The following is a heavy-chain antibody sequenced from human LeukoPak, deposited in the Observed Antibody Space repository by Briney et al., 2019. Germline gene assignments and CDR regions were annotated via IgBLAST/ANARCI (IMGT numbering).Heavy chain of an antibody. CDR3: ARVGYCSSTSCSTDLGYYYYGMDV. J-gene: IGHJ6*02. Sequence: PGGSLRLSCAASGFTFSDYYMSWIRQAPGKGLEWVSYISSSGCTIYYADSVKGRFTISRDNAKNSLYLQMNSLRAEDTAVYYCARVGYCSSTSCSTDLGYYYYGMDVWGQGTTVTVSS. CDR2: ISSSGCTI. CDR1: GFTFSDYY. D-gene: IGHD2-2*01. V-gene: IGHV3-11*01.